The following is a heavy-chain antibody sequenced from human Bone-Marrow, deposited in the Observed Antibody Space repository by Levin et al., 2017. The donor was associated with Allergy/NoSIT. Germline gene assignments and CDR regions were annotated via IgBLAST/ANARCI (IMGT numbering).Heavy chain of an antibody. Sequence: PGESLKISCAASGFTFRIYWMHWVRQAPGKGLVWVSRIDSDGNTVYADSVKGRFTISRDNAKNTVYLEMNSLRAEDTAVYYCATGYNSCYEHWGQGTLVTVSS. J-gene: IGHJ4*02. CDR2: IDSDGNT. D-gene: IGHD2-2*01. V-gene: IGHV3-74*01. CDR1: GFTFRIYW. CDR3: ATGYNSCYEH.